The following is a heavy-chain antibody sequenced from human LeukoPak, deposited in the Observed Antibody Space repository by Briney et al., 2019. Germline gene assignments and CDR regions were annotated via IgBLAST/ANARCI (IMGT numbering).Heavy chain of an antibody. V-gene: IGHV1-69*04. D-gene: IGHD6-19*01. Sequence: SVKVSCKASGDTFSSYTISWVRQAPGQGLEWVGRIIPILGIANYAQKFQGRVTITADKSTSTAYMELSSLRSEDTAVYYCARDLSWVAGILDYWGQGTLVTVSS. CDR3: ARDLSWVAGILDY. J-gene: IGHJ4*02. CDR1: GDTFSSYT. CDR2: IIPILGIA.